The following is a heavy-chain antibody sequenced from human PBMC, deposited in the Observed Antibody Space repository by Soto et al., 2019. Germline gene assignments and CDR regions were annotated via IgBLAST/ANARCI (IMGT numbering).Heavy chain of an antibody. V-gene: IGHV3-23*01. J-gene: IGHJ6*02. CDR3: ARDRIEAAGTPRFNYYYGMDV. Sequence: LRLSCVASGITFGSRAMSWVRQAPGEGLEWVSTTTDTGGDTKYADSVRGRFTISRDNSKNTVFLQMNSLRGEDTAVYYCARDRIEAAGTPRFNYYYGMDVWGQGTTVTVSS. D-gene: IGHD6-13*01. CDR1: GITFGSRA. CDR2: TTDTGGDT.